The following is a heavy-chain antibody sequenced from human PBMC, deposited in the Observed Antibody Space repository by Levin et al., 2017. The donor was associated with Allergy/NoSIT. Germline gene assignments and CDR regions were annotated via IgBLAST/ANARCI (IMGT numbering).Heavy chain of an antibody. CDR1: GGTFSSGGYY. Sequence: SETLSLTCTVSGGTFSSGGYYWSWVRQRPGMGLEWLGYIYHGGVTKYNRGYEGRVDISMNMSKNQLSLKLMSATATATAIYYCTRDGGSGSFYNRPFDLWGQGTLVTVSS. CDR2: IYHGGVT. V-gene: IGHV4-31*03. CDR3: TRDGGSGSFYNRPFDL. D-gene: IGHD3-10*01. J-gene: IGHJ4*02.